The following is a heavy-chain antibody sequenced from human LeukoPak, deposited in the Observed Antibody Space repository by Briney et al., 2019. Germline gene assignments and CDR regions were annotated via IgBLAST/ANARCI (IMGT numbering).Heavy chain of an antibody. Sequence: GGSLRLSCAASGFIFSNDWMHWVRQAPGKGLVWVARILGDGSVTSYADSVKGRFTVSRDNAKNTLYPQMNSLRVEDTAVYYCANYAMVTAGGYWGQGTLVTVSS. D-gene: IGHD2-21*02. CDR1: GFIFSNDW. CDR2: ILGDGSVT. V-gene: IGHV3-74*01. CDR3: ANYAMVTAGGY. J-gene: IGHJ4*02.